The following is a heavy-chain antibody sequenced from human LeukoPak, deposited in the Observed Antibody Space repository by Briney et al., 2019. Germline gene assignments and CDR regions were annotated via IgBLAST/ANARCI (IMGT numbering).Heavy chain of an antibody. J-gene: IGHJ4*02. D-gene: IGHD6-6*01. CDR2: ISWDGGST. CDR1: GFTFDDYA. Sequence: GGSLRLSCAASGFTFDDYAMHWVRQAPGKGLEWVSLISWDGGSTYYADSVKGRFTISRDNSKNSLYLQMNSLRTEDTALYYCAKDNGAGSSSAGADYWGQGTLVTVSS. V-gene: IGHV3-43*01. CDR3: AKDNGAGSSSAGADY.